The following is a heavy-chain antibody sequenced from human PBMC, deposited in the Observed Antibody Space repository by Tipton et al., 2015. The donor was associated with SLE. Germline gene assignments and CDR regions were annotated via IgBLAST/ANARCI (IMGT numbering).Heavy chain of an antibody. CDR3: ARPQGYCNNGSCNLYWYFDL. CDR1: GYTFTNYW. D-gene: IGHD2-8*01. Sequence: QSGAEVKKPGESLKISCKGSGYTFTNYWIGWVRQMPGKGLEWMGIVYPNDSDSRYNPSFQGQVTISADKSISTAYLQWSSLKASDTAMYYCARPQGYCNNGSCNLYWYFDLWGRGTRVTVAS. CDR2: VYPNDSDS. V-gene: IGHV5-51*03. J-gene: IGHJ2*01.